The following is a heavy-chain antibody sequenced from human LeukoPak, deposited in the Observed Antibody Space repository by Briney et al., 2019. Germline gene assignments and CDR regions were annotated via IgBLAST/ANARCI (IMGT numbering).Heavy chain of an antibody. Sequence: GESLKISCEGSGYTFSNNWIGWVRQMPGKGLEWMGIIYPDDSDTRYSPSFQGQVTISADKSISTAYLQWSSLKASDTAMYYCARERSSQGYFDFWGQGTLVTVSS. CDR2: IYPDDSDT. J-gene: IGHJ4*02. CDR1: GYTFSNNW. CDR3: ARERSSQGYFDF. V-gene: IGHV5-51*01. D-gene: IGHD6-6*01.